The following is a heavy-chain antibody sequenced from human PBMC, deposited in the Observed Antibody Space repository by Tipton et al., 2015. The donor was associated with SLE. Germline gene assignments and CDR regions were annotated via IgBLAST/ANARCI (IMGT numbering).Heavy chain of an antibody. CDR1: GGSISYDHN. Sequence: TLSLTCTVSGGSISYDHNWGWIRQPPGKGLEWVGSIHHSGKTYYNPSLKSRVTMSVDTSKNHLSLNLSSVTAADAAVYYCARPSRGHGDYDNWGQGTLVTVSS. D-gene: IGHD4-17*01. CDR3: ARPSRGHGDYDN. J-gene: IGHJ4*02. V-gene: IGHV4-38-2*02. CDR2: IHHSGKT.